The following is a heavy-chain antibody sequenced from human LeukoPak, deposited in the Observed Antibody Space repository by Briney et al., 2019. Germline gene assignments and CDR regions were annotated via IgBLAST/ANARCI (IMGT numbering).Heavy chain of an antibody. Sequence: HPGGSLRLSCAAAGFTFDAYGMHWLRQAPGKAPEWVAVISYDGSNTDYADSVKGRFTISRDNSKNTLYLQMNSLRAEDTAVYYCAKDMEAVAGPLDYWGQGTLVTVSS. V-gene: IGHV3-30*18. D-gene: IGHD6-19*01. CDR2: ISYDGSNT. J-gene: IGHJ4*02. CDR1: GFTFDAYG. CDR3: AKDMEAVAGPLDY.